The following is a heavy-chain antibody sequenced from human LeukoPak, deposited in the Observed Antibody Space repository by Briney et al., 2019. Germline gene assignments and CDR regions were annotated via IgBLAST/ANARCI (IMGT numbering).Heavy chain of an antibody. J-gene: IGHJ4*02. CDR1: GFTFSSYA. V-gene: IGHV3-23*01. CDR2: ISGSGGST. D-gene: IGHD5-18*01. Sequence: GGSLRLSCAASGFTFSSYAMSWVRQAPGKGLEWVSAISGSGGSTYYADSVKGRFTISRDNAENSLYLQMNSLRVEDTALYYCARDLAYSRLDYWGQGMLVTVSS. CDR3: ARDLAYSRLDY.